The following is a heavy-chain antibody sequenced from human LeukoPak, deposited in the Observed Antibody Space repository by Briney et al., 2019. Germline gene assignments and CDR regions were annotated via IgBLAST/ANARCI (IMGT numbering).Heavy chain of an antibody. V-gene: IGHV4-59*01. CDR3: ARNTYDFWSGHTYYYYYMDV. CDR2: IYYSGST. Sequence: RPSETLSLTCTVSGGSISSYYWSWIRQPPGKGLEWIGYIYYSGSTNYNPSLNSRVTISVDTSKNQFSLKLSSVAAADTAVYYCARNTYDFWSGHTYYYYYMDVWGKGTPVTVSS. D-gene: IGHD3-3*01. J-gene: IGHJ6*03. CDR1: GGSISSYY.